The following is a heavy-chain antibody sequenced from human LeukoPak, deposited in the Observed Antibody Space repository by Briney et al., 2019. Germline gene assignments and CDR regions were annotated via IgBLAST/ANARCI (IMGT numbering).Heavy chain of an antibody. CDR2: IGISGGT. Sequence: QTGGPLRLSCAASGFTFSGYDMHWVRQPTGRGLEWVSSIGISGGTYYRDSVKGRFTVSREDAKNSFYLQMNSLRAGDTAVYYCARGKYGYTSGWQIPDYWGQGTLVTVSS. CDR1: GFTFSGYD. D-gene: IGHD6-19*01. V-gene: IGHV3-13*01. J-gene: IGHJ4*02. CDR3: ARGKYGYTSGWQIPDY.